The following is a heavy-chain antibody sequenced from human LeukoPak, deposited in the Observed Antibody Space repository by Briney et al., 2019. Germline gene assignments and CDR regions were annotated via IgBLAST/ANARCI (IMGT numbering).Heavy chain of an antibody. V-gene: IGHV4-59*01. CDR3: ARLWFGYYYYGMDV. D-gene: IGHD3-10*01. CDR1: GGSISSYY. CDR2: IYYSGST. J-gene: IGHJ6*02. Sequence: PSETLSLTCTVSGGSISSYYWSWIRQPPGKGLEWVGYIYYSGSTNYNPSLKSRVTISVDTSKNQFSLKLSSVTAADTAVYYCARLWFGYYYYGMDVWGQGTTVTVSS.